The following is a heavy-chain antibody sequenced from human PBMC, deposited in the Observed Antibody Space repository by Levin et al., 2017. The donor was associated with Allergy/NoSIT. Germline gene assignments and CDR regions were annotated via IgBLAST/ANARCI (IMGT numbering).Heavy chain of an antibody. CDR1: GFTFSSYW. D-gene: IGHD5-18*01. CDR2: INSDGSST. J-gene: IGHJ3*02. CDR3: ARGSTWIQLWLEAFDI. V-gene: IGHV3-74*01. Sequence: GGSLRLSCAASGFTFSSYWMHWVRQAPGKGLVWVSRINSDGSSTSYADSVKGRFTISRDNAKNTLYLQMNSLRAEDTAVYYCARGSTWIQLWLEAFDIWGQGTMVTVSS.